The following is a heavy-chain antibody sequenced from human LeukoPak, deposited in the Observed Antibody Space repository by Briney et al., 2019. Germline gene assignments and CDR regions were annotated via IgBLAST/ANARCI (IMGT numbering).Heavy chain of an antibody. V-gene: IGHV3-23*01. CDR2: ISKNGGGT. J-gene: IGHJ4*02. D-gene: IGHD6-19*01. Sequence: GGSLRLSCAASGFTFSNYALSWVRQAPGKGLEWVSTISKNGGGTHYADSVKGRFIISRDNSKNTLYLQMNSLRAEDTAVYYCARAVDGYWGQGTLVTVSS. CDR1: GFTFSNYA. CDR3: ARAVDGY.